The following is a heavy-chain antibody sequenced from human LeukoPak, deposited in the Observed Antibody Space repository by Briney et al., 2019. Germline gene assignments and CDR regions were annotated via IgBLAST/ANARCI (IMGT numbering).Heavy chain of an antibody. CDR1: GFTVSSNY. D-gene: IGHD3-10*01. Sequence: PGGSLRLSCAASGFTVSSNYMSWVRQAPGKGLEWVSVIYSGGSTYYADSVKGRFTISRDNSKNTLYLQMNSLRAEDTAVYYCARDQRMVRGAIIDYYGMDVWGQGTTVTVSS. CDR2: IYSGGST. V-gene: IGHV3-53*01. J-gene: IGHJ6*02. CDR3: ARDQRMVRGAIIDYYGMDV.